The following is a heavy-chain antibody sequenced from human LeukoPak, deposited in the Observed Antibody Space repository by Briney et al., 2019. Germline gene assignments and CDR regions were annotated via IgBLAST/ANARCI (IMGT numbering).Heavy chain of an antibody. D-gene: IGHD3-10*01. V-gene: IGHV4-59*01. Sequence: PSETLSLTCTVSGGSISSYYWSWIRQPPGKGLEWIGYIYYSGSTNYNPSLKSRVTISVDTSKNQFSLKLRSVTAADTAVYYCALVRGSLGPLGYWGQGTLVTVSS. CDR1: GGSISSYY. J-gene: IGHJ4*02. CDR2: IYYSGST. CDR3: ALVRGSLGPLGY.